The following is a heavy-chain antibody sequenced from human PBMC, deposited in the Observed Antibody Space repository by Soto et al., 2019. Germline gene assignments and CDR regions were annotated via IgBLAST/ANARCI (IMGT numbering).Heavy chain of an antibody. CDR1: GFTFSSYA. Sequence: GGSLRLSCAASGFTFSSYAMSWVRQAPGKGLEWVSAISGSGGSTYYADSVKGRFTISRDNSKNTLYLQMNSLRAEDTAVYYCAKDLGFGGGYSGYDDGYYFDYWGQGTLVTVSS. J-gene: IGHJ4*02. CDR2: ISGSGGST. CDR3: AKDLGFGGGYSGYDDGYYFDY. V-gene: IGHV3-23*01. D-gene: IGHD5-12*01.